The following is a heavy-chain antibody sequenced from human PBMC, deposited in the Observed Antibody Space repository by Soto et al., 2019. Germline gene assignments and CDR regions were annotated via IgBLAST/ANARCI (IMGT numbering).Heavy chain of an antibody. CDR1: GGSISSYY. V-gene: IGHV4-59*01. J-gene: IGHJ6*02. D-gene: IGHD6-6*01. CDR2: MYYSGST. Sequence: PSETLSLTCTVSGGSISSYYWSWIRQPPGKGLEWIGYMYYSGSTNYNPSLKSRVTISGDTSKNQLSLKLSSVTAADTAVYYCARDKGPRRSFYGMDVWGQGNTVTVS. CDR3: ARDKGPRRSFYGMDV.